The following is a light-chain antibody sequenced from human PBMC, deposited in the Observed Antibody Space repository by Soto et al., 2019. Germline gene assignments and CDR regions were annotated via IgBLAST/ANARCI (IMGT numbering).Light chain of an antibody. Sequence: EIVLTQSPDTVSLSPGERATLSCRASRSLSSSYLAWYQQKPGQAPRLLIYAASSRATGIPDRFSGSKSGTDFTLTISRLEPDDFAVYYCPQYGSSPPYTFGQGTQLEIK. V-gene: IGKV3-20*01. CDR3: PQYGSSPPYT. CDR2: AAS. CDR1: RSLSSSY. J-gene: IGKJ2*01.